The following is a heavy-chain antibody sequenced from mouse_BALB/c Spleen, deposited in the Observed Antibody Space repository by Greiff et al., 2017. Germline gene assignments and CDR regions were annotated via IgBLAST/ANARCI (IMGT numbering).Heavy chain of an antibody. CDR3: ARHDYGNLYYYAMDY. V-gene: IGHV5-6-2*01. D-gene: IGHD2-1*01. Sequence: DVKVEESGGGLVKLGGSLKLSCAASGFTFSSYYMSWVRQTPEKRLELVAAINSNGGSTYYPDTVKGRFTISRDNAKNTLYLQMSSLKSEDTALYYCARHDYGNLYYYAMDYWGQGTSVTVSS. J-gene: IGHJ4*01. CDR1: GFTFSSYY. CDR2: INSNGGST.